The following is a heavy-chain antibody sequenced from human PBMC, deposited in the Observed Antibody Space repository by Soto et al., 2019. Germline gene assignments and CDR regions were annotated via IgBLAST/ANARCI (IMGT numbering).Heavy chain of an antibody. D-gene: IGHD2-15*01. CDR1: GFTFSRYG. J-gene: IGHJ4*02. V-gene: IGHV3-23*01. Sequence: EVQLLESGGGLVQPGGSLRLSCAASGFTFSRYGMSWVRQAPGKGLEWVSTISGGGDTTFYADSVKGRFTISRDNSKNSLFLQMNSLRAEDTAVYYCASHPLGYCSSGSCSYFDFWGQGTLVTVSS. CDR2: ISGGGDTT. CDR3: ASHPLGYCSSGSCSYFDF.